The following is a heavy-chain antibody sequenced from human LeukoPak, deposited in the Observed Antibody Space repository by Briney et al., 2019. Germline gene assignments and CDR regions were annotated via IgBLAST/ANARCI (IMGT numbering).Heavy chain of an antibody. Sequence: SETLSLTCTVSGGSISSYYWSWIRQPLGKGLEWIGYIYYSGSTNYNPSLKSRVTISVDTSKNQFSLKLSSVTAADTAVYYCARVGDYYDSSGLGTAFDIWGQGTMVTVSS. V-gene: IGHV4-59*01. D-gene: IGHD3-22*01. J-gene: IGHJ3*02. CDR1: GGSISSYY. CDR3: ARVGDYYDSSGLGTAFDI. CDR2: IYYSGST.